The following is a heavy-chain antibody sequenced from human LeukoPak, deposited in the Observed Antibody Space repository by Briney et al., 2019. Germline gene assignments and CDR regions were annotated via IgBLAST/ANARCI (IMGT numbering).Heavy chain of an antibody. CDR3: AVYCSGGSCSNPYYFDY. CDR2: IYHSGST. CDR1: GGSISSCNW. J-gene: IGHJ4*02. V-gene: IGHV4-4*02. D-gene: IGHD2-15*01. Sequence: MSSETLSLTCAVSGGSISSCNWWSWVRQPPGKGLEWIGEIYHSGSTNYNPSLKSRVTISVDKSKNQFSLKLSSVTAADTAVYYCAVYCSGGSCSNPYYFDYWGQGTLVTVSS.